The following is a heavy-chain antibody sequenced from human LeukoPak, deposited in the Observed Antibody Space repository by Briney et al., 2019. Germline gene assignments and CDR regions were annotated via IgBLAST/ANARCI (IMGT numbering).Heavy chain of an antibody. Sequence: GGSLRLSCAASGFTFSDYYMSWIRQAPGKGLEWVSYISSSGSTIYYADSVKGRFTISRDNAKNSLYLQMNSLRAEDTAVYYCASLQDYGDLLVDYWGQGTLVTVSS. J-gene: IGHJ4*02. CDR1: GFTFSDYY. CDR2: ISSSGSTI. CDR3: ASLQDYGDLLVDY. V-gene: IGHV3-11*04. D-gene: IGHD4-17*01.